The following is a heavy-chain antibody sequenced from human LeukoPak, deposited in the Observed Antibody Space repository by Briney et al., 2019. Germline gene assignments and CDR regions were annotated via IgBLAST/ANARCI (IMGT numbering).Heavy chain of an antibody. CDR3: ARGLYDSSGYHFDY. Sequence: SVKVSCKASGGTFSSYAISWVRQATGQGLEWMGGIIPIFGTANYVQKFQGRVTITADESTSTAYMELSSLRSEDTAVYYCARGLYDSSGYHFDYWGQGTLVTVSS. CDR2: IIPIFGTA. V-gene: IGHV1-69*13. CDR1: GGTFSSYA. D-gene: IGHD3-22*01. J-gene: IGHJ4*02.